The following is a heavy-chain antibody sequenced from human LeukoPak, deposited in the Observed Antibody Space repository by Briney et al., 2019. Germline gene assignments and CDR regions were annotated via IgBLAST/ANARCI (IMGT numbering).Heavy chain of an antibody. CDR1: GASITSSHW. D-gene: IGHD3-10*01. CDR3: ARTGTGWFAP. CDR2: IYHIGKS. Sequence: SETLSLTCTVSGASITSSHWWSWVRQPPGKGLEWIGQIYHIGKSIYNTSLRRRVSMSVDTSTQHSYLRLTCLSATQPAVSYCARTGTGWFAPWGPGTLVIVSS. V-gene: IGHV4-4*02. J-gene: IGHJ5*02.